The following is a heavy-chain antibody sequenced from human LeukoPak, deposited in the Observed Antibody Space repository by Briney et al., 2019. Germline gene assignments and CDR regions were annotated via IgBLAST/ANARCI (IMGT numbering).Heavy chain of an antibody. CDR2: ISNTSGTI. CDR1: GFPFSTYS. CDR3: ASGRTVYYYYMDV. D-gene: IGHD2-8*01. Sequence: GGSLRLSCAASGFPFSTYSMNWVRLAPGKGLEWVSFISNTSGTIYYADSVKGRFTISRDNAKNSLYLQMNSLRAEDTAVYYCASGRTVYYYYMDVWGKVTTVTVSS. V-gene: IGHV3-48*01. J-gene: IGHJ6*03.